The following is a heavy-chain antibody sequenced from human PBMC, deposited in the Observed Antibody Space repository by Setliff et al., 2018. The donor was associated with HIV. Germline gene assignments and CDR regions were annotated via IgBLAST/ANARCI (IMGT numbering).Heavy chain of an antibody. V-gene: IGHV4-59*01. J-gene: IGHJ6*03. Sequence: SETLSLTCTVSGGSISSYYWSWTRRPPGKGLEWIGYIYYSGSTNYNPSLKSRVTISVDTSKNQFSLKLNSVTAADTAVYYCARSPPTTFWSGYTYYYYMDVWGKGTTVTVSS. CDR2: IYYSGST. CDR1: GGSISSYY. D-gene: IGHD3-3*01. CDR3: ARSPPTTFWSGYTYYYYMDV.